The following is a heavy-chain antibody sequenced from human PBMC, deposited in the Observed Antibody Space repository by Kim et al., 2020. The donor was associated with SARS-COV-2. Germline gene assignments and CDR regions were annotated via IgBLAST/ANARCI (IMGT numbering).Heavy chain of an antibody. Sequence: PGGGSTSYAQKFQGRVAKTRDTSTSTGYMELSSLRSEDTAVYYCARSGMDVWGQGTTVTVSS. V-gene: IGHV1-46*01. J-gene: IGHJ6*02. CDR3: ARSGMDV. CDR2: PGGGST.